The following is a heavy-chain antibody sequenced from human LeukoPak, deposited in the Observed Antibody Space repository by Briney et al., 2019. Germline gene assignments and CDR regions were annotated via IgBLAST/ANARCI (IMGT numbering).Heavy chain of an antibody. CDR1: GFTFSSYA. V-gene: IGHV3-64*01. CDR2: ISSNGGST. CDR3: ARDLLLPAAIGFYYYYYGMDV. D-gene: IGHD2-2*02. J-gene: IGHJ6*02. Sequence: GGSLRLSCAASGFTFSSYAMHWVRQAPGKGLEYVSAISSNGGSTYYANSVKGGFTISRDNSKNTLYLQMGSLRAEDMAVYYCARDLLLPAAIGFYYYYYGMDVWGQGTTVTVSS.